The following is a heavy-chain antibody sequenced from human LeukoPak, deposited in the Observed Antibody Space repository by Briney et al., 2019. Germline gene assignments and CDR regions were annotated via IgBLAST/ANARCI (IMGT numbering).Heavy chain of an antibody. CDR3: ARRPKWLQNYFDY. CDR1: GFTLSSHW. D-gene: IGHD5-12*01. J-gene: IGHJ4*02. Sequence: SGGSLRLSCAASGFTLSSHWMGWVRQAPGKGLEWVANIKQDGSEKYYVDSVKGRFTISRDNAKNSLYLQMNSLRAEDTAVYYCARRPKWLQNYFDYWGQGTLVTVSS. CDR2: IKQDGSEK. V-gene: IGHV3-7*01.